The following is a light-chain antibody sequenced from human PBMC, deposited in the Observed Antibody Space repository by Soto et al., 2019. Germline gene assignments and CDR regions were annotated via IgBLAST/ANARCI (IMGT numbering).Light chain of an antibody. J-gene: IGLJ1*01. CDR1: SSNIGAGYD. CDR3: QSYDSSLSAYV. CDR2: GNS. V-gene: IGLV1-40*01. Sequence: QSVLAQPPSVSGAAGQKGTISCTGSSSNIGAGYDLHWYQQLPGTAPKLLLYGNSNRPSGVPDRFSGSKSGTSASLAITGLQAEDEADYYCQSYDSSLSAYVFGTGTKVTVL.